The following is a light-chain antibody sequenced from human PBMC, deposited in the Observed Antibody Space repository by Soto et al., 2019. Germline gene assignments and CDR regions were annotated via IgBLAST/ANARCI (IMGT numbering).Light chain of an antibody. CDR2: GAL. CDR3: QQYNEWPLT. J-gene: IGKJ1*01. CDR1: QSVSSN. V-gene: IGKV3-15*01. Sequence: EIVMTQSPVTLSVSPGERATLSCRASQSVSSNLAWYQQKPGQATSLIIYGALTRATGIPARFSGTGSVTEFTLTISSLQSEDFALYYCQQYNEWPLTFGQGTKVDI.